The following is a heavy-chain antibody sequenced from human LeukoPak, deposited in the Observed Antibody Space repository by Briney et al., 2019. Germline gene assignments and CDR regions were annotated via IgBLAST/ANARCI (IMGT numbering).Heavy chain of an antibody. CDR2: IYHSGSV. D-gene: IGHD3-10*01. J-gene: IGHJ4*02. Sequence: PSETLSLTCTLSGGSLSNYYWSWIRQPPGEGLEWIGYIYHSGSVNYNPSLKSRVTISVNPTNNQFSLKLNSVTAADTAVYYCARGGGFGSPPAYWGEGALVTVSS. V-gene: IGHV4-59*01. CDR1: GGSLSNYY. CDR3: ARGGGFGSPPAY.